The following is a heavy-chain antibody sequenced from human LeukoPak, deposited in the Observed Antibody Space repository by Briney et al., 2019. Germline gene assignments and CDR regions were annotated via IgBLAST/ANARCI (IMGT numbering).Heavy chain of an antibody. J-gene: IGHJ4*02. CDR3: ARDMIAVAGNDY. CDR1: GFTFSSYA. Sequence: GGSLRLSCAASGFTFSSYAMSWVRQAPGKGLEWVANIKQDGSEKYYVDSVKGRFTISRDNAKNSLYLQMNSLRAEDAAVYYCARDMIAVAGNDYWGQGTLVTVSS. V-gene: IGHV3-7*01. CDR2: IKQDGSEK. D-gene: IGHD6-19*01.